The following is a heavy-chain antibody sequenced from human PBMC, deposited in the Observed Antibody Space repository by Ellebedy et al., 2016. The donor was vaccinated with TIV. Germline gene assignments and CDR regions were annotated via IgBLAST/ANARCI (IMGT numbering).Heavy chain of an antibody. CDR2: IYYSGST. D-gene: IGHD5-24*01. CDR1: GGSISSSSYY. V-gene: IGHV4-39*07. Sequence: SETLSLXCTVSGGSISSSSYYWGWIRQPPGKGLEWIGSIYYSGSTYYNPSLKSRVTISVDTSKNQFSLKLSSVTAADTAVYYCARDGRRDDYNFWGQGTLVTVSS. CDR3: ARDGRRDDYNF. J-gene: IGHJ4*02.